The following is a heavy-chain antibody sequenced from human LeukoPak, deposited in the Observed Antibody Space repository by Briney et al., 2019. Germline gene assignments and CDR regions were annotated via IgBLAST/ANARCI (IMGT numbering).Heavy chain of an antibody. D-gene: IGHD1-1*01. J-gene: IGHJ4*02. Sequence: PSETLSLTCTVSGGSFSGYYWSWIRQPPGKGLEWIGSIYYSGSTYYNPSLKSRVTISVDTSKNQFSLKLRSVTAADTAVYYCARRTGGASFDYWGQGTLVTVSS. CDR1: GGSFSGYY. V-gene: IGHV4-39*01. CDR2: IYYSGST. CDR3: ARRTGGASFDY.